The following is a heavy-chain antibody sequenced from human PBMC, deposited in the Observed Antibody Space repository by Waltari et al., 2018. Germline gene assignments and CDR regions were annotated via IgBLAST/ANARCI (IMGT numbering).Heavy chain of an antibody. Sequence: QVHLVQSGAEVKKTGSSVKISCKASGGSFGSYGISWVRQAPGQGLEWMGRIIPDLGMSKYSEKFQDRVTFTADKSARTAYMELISLTQGDTAVYYCGRDRGVDTVWFWGQGTLVTVSS. J-gene: IGHJ4*02. D-gene: IGHD5-18*01. V-gene: IGHV1-69*04. CDR2: IIPDLGMS. CDR3: GRDRGVDTVWF. CDR1: GGSFGSYG.